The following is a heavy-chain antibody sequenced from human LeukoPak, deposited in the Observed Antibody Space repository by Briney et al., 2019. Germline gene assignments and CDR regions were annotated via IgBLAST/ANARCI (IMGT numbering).Heavy chain of an antibody. J-gene: IGHJ6*02. CDR3: VRSATIAVFRYGMDV. CDR1: GGSITSLY. CDR2: VHHTGVT. V-gene: IGHV4-59*11. Sequence: SETLSLTCSVSGGSITSLYWSWVRQPPGKGLEYVGYVHHTGVTNYNPSLRGRVTVSMDASKNQFYLKLNSVTAADTAVYYCVRSATIAVFRYGMDVWGQGTTVTVSS. D-gene: IGHD6-19*01.